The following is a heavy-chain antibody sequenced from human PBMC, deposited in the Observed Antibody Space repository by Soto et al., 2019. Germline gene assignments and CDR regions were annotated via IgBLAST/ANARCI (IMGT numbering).Heavy chain of an antibody. CDR1: GFTFSSYA. D-gene: IGHD6-19*01. CDR2: MSGTGGST. CDR3: AKAGFSSGWSPSYFDC. J-gene: IGHJ4*02. Sequence: EVQLLESGGGLVQPGRSLRLSCAASGFTFSSYAMNWVRQAPGKGLEWVSAMSGTGGSTYYADSVKGRFTISRDNSKNTLSLQMNRLRVEDTAVFYCAKAGFSSGWSPSYFDCWGQGTLVTVSS. V-gene: IGHV3-23*01.